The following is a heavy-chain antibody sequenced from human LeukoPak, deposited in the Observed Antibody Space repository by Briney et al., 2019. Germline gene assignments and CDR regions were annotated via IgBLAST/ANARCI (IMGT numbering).Heavy chain of an antibody. V-gene: IGHV3-30-3*01. CDR2: ISYDGSNK. Sequence: GGSLRLSCAASGFTFSSYAMHWVRQAPGKGLEWVAVISYDGSNKYYADSVKGRFTISRDNSKNTLYLQMNSLRAEDTAVYYCARDSLGSSGYYPFDYWGQGTLVTVSS. CDR1: GFTFSSYA. D-gene: IGHD3-22*01. J-gene: IGHJ4*02. CDR3: ARDSLGSSGYYPFDY.